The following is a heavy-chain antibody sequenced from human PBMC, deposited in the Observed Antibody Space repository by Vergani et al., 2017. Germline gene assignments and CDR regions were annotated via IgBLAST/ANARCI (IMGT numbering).Heavy chain of an antibody. J-gene: IGHJ6*02. CDR3: ARGSFRWELQTDYGMDV. CDR2: IYPGDSDT. Sequence: EVQLVQSGAEVKKPGESLRISCKGSGYSFTSYWIGWVRQMPGKGLEWMEIIYPGDSDTRYSPSFQGQVTISADKSISTAYLQWSSLKAADTAVYYCARGSFRWELQTDYGMDVWGQGTMVTVSS. D-gene: IGHD1-26*01. V-gene: IGHV5-51*01. CDR1: GYSFTSYW.